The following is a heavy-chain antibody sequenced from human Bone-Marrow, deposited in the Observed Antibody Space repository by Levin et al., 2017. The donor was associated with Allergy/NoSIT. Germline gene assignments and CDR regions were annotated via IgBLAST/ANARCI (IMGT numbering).Heavy chain of an antibody. CDR2: IFYSGST. J-gene: IGHJ4*02. CDR3: AGALGRRFES. Sequence: PGGSLRLSCTVSAGSIGSYYWAWIRQPPGKGLEYIGYIFYSGSTNYNPSLQSRVSISVDMSKNQFSLQLSSVTAADTAVYYCAGALGRRFESWGQGTLVTVSS. CDR1: AGSIGSYY. V-gene: IGHV4-59*08.